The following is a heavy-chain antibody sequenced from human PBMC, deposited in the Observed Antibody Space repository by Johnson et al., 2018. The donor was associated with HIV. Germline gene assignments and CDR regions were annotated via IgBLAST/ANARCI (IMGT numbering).Heavy chain of an antibody. CDR1: GFTFSSYA. Sequence: QVQLVESGGGVVQPGRSLRLSCAASGFTFSSYAMHWVRQAPGKGLEWVAVISYDGSNKYYADSVKGRLTISRDNSKNTLYLQMSSLRAEDTALYYCARGYILTGYSGVFDMWGQGTMVTVSS. CDR3: ARGYILTGYSGVFDM. V-gene: IGHV3-30-3*01. J-gene: IGHJ3*02. D-gene: IGHD3-9*01. CDR2: ISYDGSNK.